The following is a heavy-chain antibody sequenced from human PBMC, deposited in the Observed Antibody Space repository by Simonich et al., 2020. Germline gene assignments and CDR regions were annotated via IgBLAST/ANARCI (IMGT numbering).Heavy chain of an antibody. CDR2: IYYSGST. D-gene: IGHD6-13*01. CDR1: GGSISSSSYY. Sequence: QLQLQESGPGLVKPSETLSLTCTVSGGSISSSSYYWGWIRQPPGKGLEWIGGIYYSGSTFYTPSLQSRVTISVDTSKNQFSLKLSSVTAADTAVYYCARHAGFAFDIWGQGTMVTVSS. V-gene: IGHV4-39*01. J-gene: IGHJ3*02. CDR3: ARHAGFAFDI.